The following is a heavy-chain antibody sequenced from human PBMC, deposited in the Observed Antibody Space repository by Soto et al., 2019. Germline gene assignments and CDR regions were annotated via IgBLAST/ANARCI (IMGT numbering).Heavy chain of an antibody. CDR3: ARIVGATLEAFEY. J-gene: IGHJ4*02. Sequence: PGESLQSSCKGSGYSFTSYWIGCVRQMPGKGLEWIGIIYPGDSDTKYSPSFQGQVTISAEKSISTAYLQWSSLKASDSAMYYCARIVGATLEAFEYWGQGTLVPVSS. CDR2: IYPGDSDT. CDR1: GYSFTSYW. D-gene: IGHD1-26*01. V-gene: IGHV5-51*01.